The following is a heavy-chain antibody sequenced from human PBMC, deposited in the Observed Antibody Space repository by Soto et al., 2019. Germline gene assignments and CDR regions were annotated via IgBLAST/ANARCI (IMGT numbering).Heavy chain of an antibody. D-gene: IGHD3-3*01. Sequence: GGSVRLSCAASGFTFSSYSMNWVLQAPGKGLEWVSYISSSSSTIYYADSVKGRFTISRDNAKNSLYLQMNSLRDEDTAVYYCARARRSGYYFDYWGQGTLVTVS. J-gene: IGHJ4*02. CDR1: GFTFSSYS. V-gene: IGHV3-48*02. CDR2: ISSSSSTI. CDR3: ARARRSGYYFDY.